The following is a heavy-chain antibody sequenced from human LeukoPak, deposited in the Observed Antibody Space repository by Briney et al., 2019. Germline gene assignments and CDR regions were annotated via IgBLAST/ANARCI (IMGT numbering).Heavy chain of an antibody. V-gene: IGHV4-34*01. D-gene: IGHD7-27*01. Sequence: PSETLSLTCAVYGGSFSGYYWSWIRQPPGKGLEWIGEINHSGSTNYNPSLKSRVTISVDTSKNQFSLKLSSVTAADTAVYYCVRGRRLGSQDYWGQGTLVTVSS. CDR1: GGSFSGYY. CDR3: VRGRRLGSQDY. J-gene: IGHJ4*02. CDR2: INHSGST.